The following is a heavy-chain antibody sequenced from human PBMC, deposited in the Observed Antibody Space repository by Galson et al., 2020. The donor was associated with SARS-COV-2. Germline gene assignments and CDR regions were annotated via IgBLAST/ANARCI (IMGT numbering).Heavy chain of an antibody. J-gene: IGHJ4*02. Sequence: GGSLRLSCAASGFTFSSYAMNWVSQAPGTGLEWVSTISGRGGSTYYADSVKGRFTISRDNSKNTLYLQMNSLRAEDTAVYYCAKTAGDHYDSSGYPDYWGQGTLVTVSS. CDR1: GFTFSSYA. CDR2: ISGRGGST. D-gene: IGHD3-22*01. V-gene: IGHV3-23*01. CDR3: AKTAGDHYDSSGYPDY.